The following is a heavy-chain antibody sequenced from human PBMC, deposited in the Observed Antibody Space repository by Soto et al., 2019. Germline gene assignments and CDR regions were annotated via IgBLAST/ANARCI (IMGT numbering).Heavy chain of an antibody. CDR1: GYTCTNYY. J-gene: IGHJ4*02. Sequence: ASVKVSCKTSGYTCTNYYIHWVRQAPGQGLEWMGVINPSGISTTYAQKFQGRVTMTRDTSTSTVYMDLSSLRPEDTAVYFCARVPVSYRAPCSGGSCYLFDYWGQGTLVTVSS. CDR2: INPSGIST. D-gene: IGHD2-15*01. V-gene: IGHV1-46*01. CDR3: ARVPVSYRAPCSGGSCYLFDY.